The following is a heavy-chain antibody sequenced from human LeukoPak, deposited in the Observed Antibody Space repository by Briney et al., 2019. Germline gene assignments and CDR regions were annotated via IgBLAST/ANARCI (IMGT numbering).Heavy chain of an antibody. Sequence: ASVKVSCKVSGYTFTELSMHWVRQAPGKGLEWMGGFDPEDGETIYAQKFQGRVTMTEDTSTDTAYMELSSLRSEDTAVYYCATDSHYYGSGSYLGYWGQGTLVTVSS. D-gene: IGHD3-10*01. CDR1: GYTFTELS. V-gene: IGHV1-24*01. CDR2: FDPEDGET. CDR3: ATDSHYYGSGSYLGY. J-gene: IGHJ4*02.